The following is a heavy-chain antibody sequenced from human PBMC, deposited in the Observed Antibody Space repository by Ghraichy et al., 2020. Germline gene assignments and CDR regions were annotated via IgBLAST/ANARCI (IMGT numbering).Heavy chain of an antibody. CDR1: GYTFTGYY. J-gene: IGHJ4*02. V-gene: IGHV1-2*02. D-gene: IGHD2-15*01. CDR2: INPNSGGT. CDR3: ARALLKYGPGDY. Sequence: ASVKVSCKASGYTFTGYYMHWVRQAPGQGLEWMGWINPNSGGTNYAQKFQGRVTMTRDTSISTAYMELSRLRSDDTAVYYCARALLKYGPGDYWGQGTLVTVSS.